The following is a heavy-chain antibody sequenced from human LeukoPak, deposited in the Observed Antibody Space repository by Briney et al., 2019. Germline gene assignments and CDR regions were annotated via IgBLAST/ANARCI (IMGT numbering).Heavy chain of an antibody. D-gene: IGHD2-21*02. CDR1: GFTFSSYS. V-gene: IGHV3-21*01. J-gene: IGHJ4*02. CDR2: ISSSSDYI. Sequence: GGSLRLSCAASGFTFSSYSMNWVRQAPGKGLEWGSSISSSSDYIYFADSVKGRFTISRDNAKNSLYLQMNSLRAEDTAVYYCAKSTLAYCGGDCPLGDYWGQGTLVTVSS. CDR3: AKSTLAYCGGDCPLGDY.